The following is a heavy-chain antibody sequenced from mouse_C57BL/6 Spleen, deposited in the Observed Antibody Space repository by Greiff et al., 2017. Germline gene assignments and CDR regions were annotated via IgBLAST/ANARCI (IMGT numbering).Heavy chain of an antibody. CDR3: TTCSYYSNYNDALDY. CDR2: IDPANGDT. Sequence: EVQLQQSGAELVRPGASVKLSCTASGFNIKDDYMHWVKQRPEQGLEWIGWIDPANGDTEYASKFQGKATITADTSSNTAYLQLSSLTSEDTAVXYCTTCSYYSNYNDALDYWGQGTSVTVSA. CDR1: GFNIKDDY. V-gene: IGHV14-4*01. D-gene: IGHD2-5*01. J-gene: IGHJ4*01.